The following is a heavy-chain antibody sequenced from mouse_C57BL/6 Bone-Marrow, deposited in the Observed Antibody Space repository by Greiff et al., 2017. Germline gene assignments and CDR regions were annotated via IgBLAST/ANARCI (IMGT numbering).Heavy chain of an antibody. Sequence: QVQLQQSGAELVRPGTSVKVSCKASGYAFTNYLIEWVKQRPGQGLEWIGVINPGSGGTNYNEKFKGKATLTADKSSSTASMQLSSLTSEDSAVYFCARSDGSSFWYFDVWGTGTTVTVSS. CDR3: ARSDGSSFWYFDV. J-gene: IGHJ1*03. V-gene: IGHV1-54*01. CDR2: INPGSGGT. D-gene: IGHD1-1*01. CDR1: GYAFTNYL.